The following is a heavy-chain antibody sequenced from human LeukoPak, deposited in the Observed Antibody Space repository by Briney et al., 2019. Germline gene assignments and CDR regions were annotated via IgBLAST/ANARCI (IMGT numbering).Heavy chain of an antibody. V-gene: IGHV3-7*01. CDR1: GFTFSSYW. Sequence: GGSLRLSCAASGFTFSSYWMSWVRQAPGKGLEWVANIKQDGSEKYYVDSVKGRFTISRDNAKNSLYLQMNSLRAEDTAVYYCARDLIFGVVHVYYYYRMEVWAQETRVTVSS. J-gene: IGHJ6*01. CDR2: IKQDGSEK. D-gene: IGHD3-3*01. CDR3: ARDLIFGVVHVYYYYRMEV.